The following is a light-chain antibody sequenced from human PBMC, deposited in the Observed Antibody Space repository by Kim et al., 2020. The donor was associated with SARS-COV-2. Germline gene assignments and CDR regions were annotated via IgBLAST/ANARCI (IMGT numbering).Light chain of an antibody. J-gene: IGLJ3*02. Sequence: RVTISCTGVSSNIGAYDVHWYQQVPGIAPKLLIYGDSNRPSGVPDRFSGSKSGTSASLAITGLQAEDEADYYCQSYDSSLSDSWVFGGGTQLTVL. CDR2: GDS. CDR1: SSNIGAYD. CDR3: QSYDSSLSDSWV. V-gene: IGLV1-40*01.